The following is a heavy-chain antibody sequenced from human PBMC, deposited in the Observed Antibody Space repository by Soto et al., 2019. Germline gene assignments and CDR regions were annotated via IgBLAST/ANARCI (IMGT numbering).Heavy chain of an antibody. CDR2: IYYSGST. CDR3: ARDRRITGTSYNWFDP. J-gene: IGHJ5*02. D-gene: IGHD1-20*01. V-gene: IGHV4-31*03. Sequence: PSETLSLTCTVSGGSISSGGYYWSWIRQHPGKGLEWIGYIYYSGSTYYNPSLKSRVTISVDTSKNQFSLKLSFVTAADTAVFYCARDRRITGTSYNWFDPWGQGTLVTVSS. CDR1: GGSISSGGYY.